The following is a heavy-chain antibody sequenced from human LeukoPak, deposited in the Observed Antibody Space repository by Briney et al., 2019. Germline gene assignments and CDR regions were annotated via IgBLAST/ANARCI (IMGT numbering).Heavy chain of an antibody. CDR3: ARGGAYCSGGSCPNWFDP. J-gene: IGHJ5*02. CDR2: IYYSGST. Sequence: SSETLSLACTVSGGSISSGGYYWSWIRQHPGKGLEWIGYIYYSGSTYYNPSLKSRVTISVDTSKNQLSLKLSSVTAADTAVYYCARGGAYCSGGSCPNWFDPWGQGTLVTVSS. V-gene: IGHV4-31*03. D-gene: IGHD2-15*01. CDR1: GGSISSGGYY.